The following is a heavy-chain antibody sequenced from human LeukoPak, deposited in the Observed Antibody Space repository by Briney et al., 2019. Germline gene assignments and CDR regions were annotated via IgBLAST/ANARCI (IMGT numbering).Heavy chain of an antibody. J-gene: IGHJ4*02. CDR1: GGSISSGDYY. V-gene: IGHV4-30-4*01. CDR3: ARDGGYCDGGSCYSFDH. D-gene: IGHD2-15*01. CDR2: IYYSGST. Sequence: PSETLSLTCTVSGGSISSGDYYWSWIRQPPGKGLEWIGYIYYSGSTYYNPSLKSRVTISVDTSKNQFSLKLSSVTAADTAVYYCARDGGYCDGGSCYSFDHWGQGILVTVSS.